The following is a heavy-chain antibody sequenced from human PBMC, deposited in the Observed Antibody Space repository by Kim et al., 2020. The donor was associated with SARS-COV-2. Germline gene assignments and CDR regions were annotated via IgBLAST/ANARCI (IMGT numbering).Heavy chain of an antibody. D-gene: IGHD3-10*01. CDR2: IIPIFGTA. CDR1: GGTFSSYA. J-gene: IGHJ4*02. Sequence: SVKVSCKASGGTFSSYAISWVRQAPGQGLEWMGGIIPIFGTANYAQKLQGRVTITADESTSTAYMELSSLRSEDTAVYYCAGAGGGYYGSGSTWPSLYYFDYWGQGTLVTVSS. CDR3: AGAGGGYYGSGSTWPSLYYFDY. V-gene: IGHV1-69*13.